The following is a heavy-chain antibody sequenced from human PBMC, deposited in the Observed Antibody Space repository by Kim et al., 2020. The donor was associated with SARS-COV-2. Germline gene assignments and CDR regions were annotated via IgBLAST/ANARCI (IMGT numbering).Heavy chain of an antibody. J-gene: IGHJ4*02. V-gene: IGHV3-30-3*01. CDR3: ARGDGYGDYGYYFDY. D-gene: IGHD4-17*01. CDR2: ISYDGSNK. CDR1: GFTFSSYA. Sequence: GGSLRLSCAASGFTFSSYAMHWVRQAPGKGLEWVAVISYDGSNKYYADSVKGRFTISRDNSKNTLYLQMNSLRAEDTAVYYCARGDGYGDYGYYFDYWGQGTLVTVSS.